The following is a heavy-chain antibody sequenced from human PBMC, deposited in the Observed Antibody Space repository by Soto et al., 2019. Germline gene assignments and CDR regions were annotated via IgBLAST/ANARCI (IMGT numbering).Heavy chain of an antibody. CDR3: AREYYYDSSGYYYTDY. D-gene: IGHD3-22*01. CDR2: INHTGGT. J-gene: IGHJ4*02. V-gene: IGHV4-34*01. Sequence: SETLSLTCAVYGGSVNGYYWNWIRQPPGKGLEWIGEINHTGGTHYNPSLKSRVTISVDTSKNQFSLKLSSVTAADTAVYYCAREYYYDSSGYYYTDYWGQGTLVTVSS. CDR1: GGSVNGYY.